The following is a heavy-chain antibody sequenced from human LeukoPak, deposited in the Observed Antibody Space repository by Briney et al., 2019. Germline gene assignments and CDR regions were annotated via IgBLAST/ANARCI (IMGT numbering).Heavy chain of an antibody. Sequence: PSETLSLTCTVSGGSISSYYWSWIRQPPGKGLEWIGYIYYSGSTNYNPSLKSRVTISVDTSKNQFSLKLSSVTAADTAVYYCARDQIAAAGVYYFDYWGQGTLVTVSS. CDR1: GGSISSYY. CDR3: ARDQIAAAGVYYFDY. V-gene: IGHV4-59*01. CDR2: IYYSGST. J-gene: IGHJ4*02. D-gene: IGHD6-13*01.